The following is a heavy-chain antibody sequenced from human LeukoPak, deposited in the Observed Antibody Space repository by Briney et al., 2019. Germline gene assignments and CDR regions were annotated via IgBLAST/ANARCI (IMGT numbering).Heavy chain of an antibody. V-gene: IGHV1-2*02. D-gene: IGHD6-19*01. Sequence: GASVKVSCKASGYTFTSYYMHWVRQAPGQGLEWMGWINPNSGGTNYAQKFQGRVTMTRDTSISTAYMELSRLRSDDTAVYYCARDLGTRAVADNWGQGTLVTVSS. CDR1: GYTFTSYY. J-gene: IGHJ4*02. CDR2: INPNSGGT. CDR3: ARDLGTRAVADN.